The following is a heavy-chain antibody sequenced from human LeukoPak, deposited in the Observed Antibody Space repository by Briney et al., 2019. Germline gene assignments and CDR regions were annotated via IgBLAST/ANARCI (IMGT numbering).Heavy chain of an antibody. CDR2: ISSSSSYI. CDR1: GFTFSSYS. D-gene: IGHD3-22*01. Sequence: GGSLRLSCAASGFTFSSYSMNWVRQAPGKGLEWASSISSSSSYIYYADSVKGRFTISRDNAKNSLYLQMNSLRAEDTAVYYCARDGYYYDSSGYYYFDYWAREPWSPSPQ. V-gene: IGHV3-21*01. CDR3: ARDGYYYDSSGYYYFDY. J-gene: IGHJ4*02.